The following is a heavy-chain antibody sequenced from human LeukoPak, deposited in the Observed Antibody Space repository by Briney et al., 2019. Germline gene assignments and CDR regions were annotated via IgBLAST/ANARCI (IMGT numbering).Heavy chain of an antibody. CDR3: AREPSTYYYGSGSRPGENWFDP. CDR1: GGTFSSYA. V-gene: IGHV1-69*06. Sequence: SVKVSCKASGGTFSSYAISWVRPAPGQGLEWMGGIIPIFGTANYAQKFQGRVTITADKSTSTAYMELSSLRSEDTAVYYCAREPSTYYYGSGSRPGENWFDPWGQGTLVTVSS. D-gene: IGHD3-10*01. CDR2: IIPIFGTA. J-gene: IGHJ5*02.